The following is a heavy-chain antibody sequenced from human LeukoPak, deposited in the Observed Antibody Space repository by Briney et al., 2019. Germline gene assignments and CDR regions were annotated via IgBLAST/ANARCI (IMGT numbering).Heavy chain of an antibody. CDR2: INPNSGGT. Sequence: ASVKVSCKASGYTFTGYYMHWVRQAPGQGLEWMGWINPNSGGTNYAQKFQGRVTMTRDTSISTAYMELRRLRSDDTAVYYCARSTTPNDNEYFEHWGQGTLVTVSS. J-gene: IGHJ1*01. CDR1: GYTFTGYY. D-gene: IGHD2/OR15-2a*01. CDR3: ARSTTPNDNEYFEH. V-gene: IGHV1-2*02.